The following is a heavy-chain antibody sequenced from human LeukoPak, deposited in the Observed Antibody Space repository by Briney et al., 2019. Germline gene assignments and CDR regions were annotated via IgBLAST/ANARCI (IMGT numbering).Heavy chain of an antibody. Sequence: ASVRVSCKASGYTFTSYGISWVRQAPGQGLEWMGWISAYYGNTNYAQKLQGRVTMTTDTSTSTAYMELRSLRSDDTAVYYCAREDNALVWFLWGQGTLVTVSS. CDR1: GYTFTSYG. V-gene: IGHV1-18*01. J-gene: IGHJ4*02. CDR3: AREDNALVWFL. CDR2: ISAYYGNT. D-gene: IGHD2-21*01.